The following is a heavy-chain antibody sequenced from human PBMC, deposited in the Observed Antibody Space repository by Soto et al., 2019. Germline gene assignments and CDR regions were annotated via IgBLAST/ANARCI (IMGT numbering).Heavy chain of an antibody. D-gene: IGHD2-21*02. J-gene: IGHJ3*01. CDR1: GGTFSSYA. CDR2: IIPIFGTA. CDR3: ARAHIVVVTAIPFDAFDD. Sequence: SVKVSCKASGGTFSSYAISRVRQAPGQGLEWMGGIIPIFGTANYAQKFQGRVTITADESTSTAYMELSSLRSEDTAVYYCARAHIVVVTAIPFDAFDDWGQGTMVTVSS. V-gene: IGHV1-69*13.